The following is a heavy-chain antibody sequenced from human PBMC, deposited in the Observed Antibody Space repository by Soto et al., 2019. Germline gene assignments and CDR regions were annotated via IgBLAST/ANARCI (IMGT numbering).Heavy chain of an antibody. V-gene: IGHV5-51*01. CDR2: IYPCDSDT. J-gene: IGHJ5*02. Sequence: VESLKISCKGSGYKFSSYCIAWVRQVPGKGLEYMGIIYPCDSDTTYSPSFQGRVTISADKSINTAYLQWSSLKVSDSAMYYCARSDTWNYIGWFDPWGQGPLVTV. CDR1: GYKFSSYC. D-gene: IGHD1-7*01. CDR3: ARSDTWNYIGWFDP.